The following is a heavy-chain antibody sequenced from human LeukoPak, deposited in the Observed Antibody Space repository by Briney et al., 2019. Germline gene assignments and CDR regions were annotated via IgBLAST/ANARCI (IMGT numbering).Heavy chain of an antibody. CDR2: ISSDSRTI. CDR3: ARAAQPGFDP. D-gene: IGHD1-14*01. Sequence: SGGSLRLSCGASGLTFSTYSMNWVRQAPGKGLEWVSYISSDSRTIYYADSVKGRFTISRDNAKNSLYLQMNSLRAEDTAVYYCARAAQPGFDPWGQGTLVTVSS. J-gene: IGHJ5*02. CDR1: GLTFSTYS. V-gene: IGHV3-48*01.